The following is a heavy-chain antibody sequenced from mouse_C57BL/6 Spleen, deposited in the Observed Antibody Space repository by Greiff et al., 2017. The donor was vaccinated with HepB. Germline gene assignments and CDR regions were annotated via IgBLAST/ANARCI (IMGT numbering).Heavy chain of an antibody. V-gene: IGHV1-15*01. CDR3: TRYEEDFDY. D-gene: IGHD2-3*01. J-gene: IGHJ2*01. Sequence: QVQLQQSGAELVRPGASVTLSCKASGYTFTDYEMHWVKQTPVHGLEWIGAIDPETGGTAYNQKFKGKAILTADKSSSTAYMELRSLISEDSAVYYCTRYEEDFDYWGQGTTLTVSS. CDR1: GYTFTDYE. CDR2: IDPETGGT.